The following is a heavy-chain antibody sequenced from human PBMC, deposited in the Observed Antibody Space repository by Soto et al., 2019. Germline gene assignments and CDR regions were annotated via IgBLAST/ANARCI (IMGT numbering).Heavy chain of an antibody. J-gene: IGHJ5*02. D-gene: IGHD1-26*01. Sequence: PVGPLRLSCTASVFTFSSYSMNWVRNTPGKGLELVSYISSSSSTIYYADSVKGRFTISRDNAKNSMYLQMNSLRDEDTAVYYCAREGGSLNWFDPWGQGTLVTVSS. CDR1: VFTFSSYS. CDR3: AREGGSLNWFDP. V-gene: IGHV3-48*02. CDR2: ISSSSSTI.